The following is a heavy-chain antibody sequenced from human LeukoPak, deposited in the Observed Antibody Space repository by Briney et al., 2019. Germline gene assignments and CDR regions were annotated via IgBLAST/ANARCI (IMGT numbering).Heavy chain of an antibody. D-gene: IGHD6-19*01. V-gene: IGHV3-48*03. CDR1: GFTFSSYA. CDR3: ARVYSSGWSY. Sequence: GGSLRLSCAASGFTFSSYAMSWVRQAPGKGLEWVSYISSSGSTIYYTDSVKGRFTISRDNAKKSLYLQMNSLRAEDTAVYYCARVYSSGWSYWGQGTLATVSS. CDR2: ISSSGSTI. J-gene: IGHJ4*02.